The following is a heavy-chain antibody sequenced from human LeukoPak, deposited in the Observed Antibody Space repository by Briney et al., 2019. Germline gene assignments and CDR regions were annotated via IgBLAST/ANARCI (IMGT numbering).Heavy chain of an antibody. V-gene: IGHV3-23*01. CDR3: AKLGFVVLPYYFDF. CDR2: ISGSGMNT. Sequence: PGGSLRLSCAASGFTFSSYALSWVRQAPGKGLEWVSGISGSGMNTYYADSVKGRFTISRDNSKNTLYLQMNSLRAEDTAVYYCAKLGFVVLPYYFDFWGLGTLVTVSS. CDR1: GFTFSSYA. J-gene: IGHJ4*02. D-gene: IGHD2-2*01.